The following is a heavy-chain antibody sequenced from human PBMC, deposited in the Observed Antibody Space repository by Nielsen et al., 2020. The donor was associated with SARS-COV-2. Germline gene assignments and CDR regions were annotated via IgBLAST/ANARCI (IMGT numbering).Heavy chain of an antibody. J-gene: IGHJ3*02. Sequence: GGSLRLSCAASGFTFSSYWMHWVRQAPGKGLVWVSRINSDGSSTSYADSVKGRFTISRDNAKNSLYLQMNSLRAEDTAVYYCARDRGSYYGADAFDIWDQGTMVTVSS. CDR1: GFTFSSYW. CDR2: INSDGSST. V-gene: IGHV3-74*01. D-gene: IGHD1-26*01. CDR3: ARDRGSYYGADAFDI.